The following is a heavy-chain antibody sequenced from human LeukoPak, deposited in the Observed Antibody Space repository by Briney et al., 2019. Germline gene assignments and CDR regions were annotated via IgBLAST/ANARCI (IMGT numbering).Heavy chain of an antibody. V-gene: IGHV1-3*01. CDR1: GYTFTSYY. CDR3: ARGAAVVPAAMRSVYYYYGMDV. CDR2: INAGNGNT. J-gene: IGHJ6*02. D-gene: IGHD2-2*01. Sequence: ASVKVSCKASGYTFTSYYMHWVRQAPGQRLEWMGWINAGNGNTKYSQKFQGRVTITRDTSASTAYMELSSLRSEDTAVYYCARGAAVVPAAMRSVYYYYGMDVWGQGTTVTVSS.